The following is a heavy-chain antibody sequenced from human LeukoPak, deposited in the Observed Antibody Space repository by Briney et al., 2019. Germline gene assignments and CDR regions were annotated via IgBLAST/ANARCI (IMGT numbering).Heavy chain of an antibody. J-gene: IGHJ4*02. CDR3: AKDRGFWEYFPFFY. CDR1: GFTFSTYA. V-gene: IGHV3-23*01. CDR2: ISGSGGST. D-gene: IGHD3-10*01. Sequence: PGGSLRLSCAASGFTFSTYAMSWVRQTPEKGLEWVSAISGSGGSTYYADSVKGRFTISRDNSKNTLYLQMNSLRAEDTAVYYCAKDRGFWEYFPFFYWGQGTLVTVSS.